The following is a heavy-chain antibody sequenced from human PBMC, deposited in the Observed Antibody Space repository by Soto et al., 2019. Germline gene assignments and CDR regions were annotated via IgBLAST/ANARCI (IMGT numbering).Heavy chain of an antibody. CDR2: IGSRTSDI. V-gene: IGHV3-21*01. D-gene: IGHD3-22*01. CDR3: VRDYYDTSGYPNTFDM. CDR1: GFTLSRHT. Sequence: GGSLRLSCAASGFTLSRHTMNWVRQAPGKGLEWVSFIGSRTSDIYYADSVKGRFTISRDNAKNSLYLDLTRLGAEDTAVYFCVRDYYDTSGYPNTFDMWGQGTMVTVSS. J-gene: IGHJ3*02.